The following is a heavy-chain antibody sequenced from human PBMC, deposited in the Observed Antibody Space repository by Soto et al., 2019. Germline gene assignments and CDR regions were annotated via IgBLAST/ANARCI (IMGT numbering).Heavy chain of an antibody. V-gene: IGHV4-31*03. Sequence: PSETLSLTCTVSGGSISSGGYYWSWIRQHPGKGLEWIGYIYYSGSTYYNPSLKSRVTISVDTSKNQFSLKLSSVTAADTAVYYCAREIPFHYYGMDVWGQGTTVTVSS. CDR1: GGSISSGGYY. J-gene: IGHJ6*02. CDR2: IYYSGST. D-gene: IGHD2-2*01. CDR3: AREIPFHYYGMDV.